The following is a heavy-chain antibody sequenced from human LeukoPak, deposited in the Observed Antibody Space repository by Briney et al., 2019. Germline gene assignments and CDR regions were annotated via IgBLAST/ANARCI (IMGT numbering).Heavy chain of an antibody. V-gene: IGHV4-38-2*01. Sequence: SETLSLTCAVSGYSLSSDSDWGWIRQPPGKGREDIGSIYHRGSTYYNPSLKSRVTISVDTSKTQSSLKPSSVTAADTAVYFCARRVTVTTDYFDYWGQGTLVTVSS. D-gene: IGHD4-17*01. CDR3: ARRVTVTTDYFDY. J-gene: IGHJ4*02. CDR2: IYHRGST. CDR1: GYSLSSDSD.